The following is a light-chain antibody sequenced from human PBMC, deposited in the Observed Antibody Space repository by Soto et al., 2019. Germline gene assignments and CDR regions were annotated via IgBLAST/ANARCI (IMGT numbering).Light chain of an antibody. CDR2: GAS. CDR1: QSISSN. CDR3: QQYNNWPPYT. Sequence: EIVMTQSPATVSASPGERATLSCRASQSISSNLAWYQQKPGRSPRLLIYGASTRATGVPARFSGSGSGTEFTLTISSLQSEDFAVYYCQQYNNWPPYTFGQGTKLEIK. V-gene: IGKV3-15*01. J-gene: IGKJ2*01.